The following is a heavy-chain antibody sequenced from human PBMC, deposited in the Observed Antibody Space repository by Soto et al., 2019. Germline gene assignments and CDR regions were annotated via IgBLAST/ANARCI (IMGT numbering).Heavy chain of an antibody. Sequence: QVQLVQSGAEVTKPGASVKVSCKASGYTFTSYGISWVRQAPGQGLEWMGWISAFNGNTNYAQKLQSRVTMTTDTSTSTAYMELRRLRSDDTAVYYCARAPLYDFWSSYLKGYYYYYMDVWCKGTTVTVSS. J-gene: IGHJ6*03. CDR2: ISAFNGNT. CDR3: ARAPLYDFWSSYLKGYYYYYMDV. V-gene: IGHV1-18*01. CDR1: GYTFTSYG. D-gene: IGHD3-3*01.